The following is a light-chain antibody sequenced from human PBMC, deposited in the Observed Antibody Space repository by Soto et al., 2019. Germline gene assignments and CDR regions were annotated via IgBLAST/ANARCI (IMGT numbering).Light chain of an antibody. CDR1: SNDVGGYNF. CDR2: EVS. J-gene: IGLJ1*01. Sequence: QSVLAQPPSASGSPGQSVTISCAGTSNDVGGYNFVSWYQQYPGKAPKLMIFEVSKRPSGVPDRFSGSKSGNTASLTVSGLQAEDEADYYCSSYAGNNIFYVFGTGTKLTVL. CDR3: SSYAGNNIFYV. V-gene: IGLV2-8*01.